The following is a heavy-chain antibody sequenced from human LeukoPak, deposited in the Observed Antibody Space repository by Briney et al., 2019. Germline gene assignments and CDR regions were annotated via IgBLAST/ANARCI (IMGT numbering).Heavy chain of an antibody. V-gene: IGHV3-23*01. J-gene: IGHJ4*02. D-gene: IGHD5-12*01. CDR1: GFTFSSYA. CDR3: ARDKWSGYDRGFDY. CDR2: ISGSGGST. Sequence: GGSLRLSCAASGFTFSSYAMSWVRQAPGKGLEWVSAISGSGGSTYYADSVKGRFTISRDNSKNTLYLQMNSLRAEDTAVYYCARDKWSGYDRGFDYWGQGTLVTVSS.